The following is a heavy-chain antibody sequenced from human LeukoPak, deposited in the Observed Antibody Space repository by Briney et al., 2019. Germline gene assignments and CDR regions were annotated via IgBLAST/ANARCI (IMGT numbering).Heavy chain of an antibody. CDR3: AKDTSMFYYYGMDV. Sequence: GGSLRLSCAASGFTFSSYGIHWVRQAPGKGLEWVAFIRYNGSNKNYVDSVKGRFTISRDNSKNTPYLQMSSLRAEDTAVYYCAKDTSMFYYYGMDVWGQGTTVTVSS. CDR1: GFTFSSYG. CDR2: IRYNGSNK. J-gene: IGHJ6*02. D-gene: IGHD5-18*01. V-gene: IGHV3-30*02.